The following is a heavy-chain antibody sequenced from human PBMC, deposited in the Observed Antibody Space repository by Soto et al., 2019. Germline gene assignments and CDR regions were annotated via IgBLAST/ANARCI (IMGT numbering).Heavy chain of an antibody. CDR3: ARDNDSCSLDY. V-gene: IGHV3-33*08. CDR2: IWYDGSNK. J-gene: IGHJ4*02. Sequence: GGSLRLSCAASGFTFSSYGMHWVRQAPGKGLEWVAVIWYDGSNKYYADSVKGRFTISRDNSKNTLYLQMNSLRAEDTAVYCCARDNDSCSLDYWGQGTLVTVSS. CDR1: GFTFSSYG. D-gene: IGHD6-6*01.